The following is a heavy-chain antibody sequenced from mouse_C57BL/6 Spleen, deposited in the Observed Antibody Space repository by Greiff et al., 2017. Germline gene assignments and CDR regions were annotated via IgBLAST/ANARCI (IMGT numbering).Heavy chain of an antibody. J-gene: IGHJ2*01. CDR3: ARGDVLYFDY. CDR1: GFTFSDYG. V-gene: IGHV5-17*01. D-gene: IGHD3-3*01. Sequence: DVKLVESGGGLVKPGGSLKLSCAASGFTFSDYGMHWVRQAPEKGLEWVAYISSGSSTIYYADTVKGRFTIARDNAKNTLFLQMTSLRSEDTAMYYCARGDVLYFDYWGQGTTLTVSS. CDR2: ISSGSSTI.